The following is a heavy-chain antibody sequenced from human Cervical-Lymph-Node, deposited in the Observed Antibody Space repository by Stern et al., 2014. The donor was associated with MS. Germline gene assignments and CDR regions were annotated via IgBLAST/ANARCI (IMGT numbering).Heavy chain of an antibody. D-gene: IGHD3-16*01. J-gene: IGHJ4*02. CDR1: GASISRVGYY. CDR3: ARSDRLWGSFDY. CDR2: ISYIGST. Sequence: QLQLQESGPGLVKPSQTLSLTCTVSGASISRVGYYWSWIRQHPGKGLEWIGYISYIGSTYYNPSLQSRVSISLDTSENRFYLNLSSVTAADTALYYCARSDRLWGSFDYWGQGTLVTVSS. V-gene: IGHV4-31*03.